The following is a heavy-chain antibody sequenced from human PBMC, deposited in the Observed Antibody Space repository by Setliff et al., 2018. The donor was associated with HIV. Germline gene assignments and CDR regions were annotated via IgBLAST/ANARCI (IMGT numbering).Heavy chain of an antibody. D-gene: IGHD3-3*01. CDR1: GYTFSGLH. J-gene: IGHJ4*02. Sequence: ASVKVSCKASGYTFSGLHMYWVRQAPGKGLEWMGRINPDSGDTKYTQKFDGRVTMTSDTSISTVYMELSSLRSDDTAVYYCARALMIFGVIRYWGQGTLVTVSS. CDR3: ARALMIFGVIRY. CDR2: INPDSGDT. V-gene: IGHV1-2*06.